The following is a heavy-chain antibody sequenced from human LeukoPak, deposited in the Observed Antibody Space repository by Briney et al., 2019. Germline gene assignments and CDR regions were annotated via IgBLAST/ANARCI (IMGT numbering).Heavy chain of an antibody. CDR3: ARGPLVVVAATRCWFDP. CDR1: GGTFSSYA. Sequence: ASVKVSCKASGGTFSSYAISWVRQAPGQGLEWMGGIIPIFGTANYAQKFQGRVTITADESTSTAYMELSSLRSEDTAVYYCARGPLVVVAATRCWFDPWGQGTLVTVSS. D-gene: IGHD2-15*01. CDR2: IIPIFGTA. V-gene: IGHV1-69*13. J-gene: IGHJ5*02.